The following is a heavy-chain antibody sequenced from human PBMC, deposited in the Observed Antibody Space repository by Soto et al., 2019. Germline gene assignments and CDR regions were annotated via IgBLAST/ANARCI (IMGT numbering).Heavy chain of an antibody. J-gene: IGHJ4*02. CDR1: GYTFTEYG. Sequence: QVQLVQSGAEVTQPGASVKVSCKTSGYTFTEYGISWFRQAPGQGLEWMGWISPYNGKTNYIQKFQDRVTITTDTSATTVYMDLRTLKSDDTAIYFCARADYGETKIYSFDHWGQGTLVTVSS. CDR2: ISPYNGKT. CDR3: ARADYGETKIYSFDH. V-gene: IGHV1-18*01. D-gene: IGHD4-17*01.